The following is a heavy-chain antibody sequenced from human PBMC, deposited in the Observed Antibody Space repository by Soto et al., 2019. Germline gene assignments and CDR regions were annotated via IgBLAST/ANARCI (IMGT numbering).Heavy chain of an antibody. CDR2: IYSGGST. V-gene: IGHV3-66*01. J-gene: IGHJ5*02. Sequence: EVPLVESGGGLVQPGGSLRLSCAASGFTVSNNFMSWVRQAPGKGLEWVSVIYSGGSTYYADSVKGRFTISRDNSKDTLNLQMNSLRADDTAVYYCARGRWFDTWGQGTLVTVSS. CDR1: GFTVSNNF. CDR3: ARGRWFDT.